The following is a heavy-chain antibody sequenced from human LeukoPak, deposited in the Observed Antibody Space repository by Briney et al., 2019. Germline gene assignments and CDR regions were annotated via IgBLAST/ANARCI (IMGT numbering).Heavy chain of an antibody. Sequence: SETLSLTCTVSGGSISSYYWSWIRQPPGKGLEWIGYIYYSGSTNYNPSLKSRVTISVDTSKNQFSLKLSSVTAADTAEYYCARAEPYDYVWGSYRYTFVYWGQGTLVTVSS. J-gene: IGHJ4*02. CDR3: ARAEPYDYVWGSYRYTFVY. CDR1: GGSISSYY. CDR2: IYYSGST. V-gene: IGHV4-59*01. D-gene: IGHD3-16*02.